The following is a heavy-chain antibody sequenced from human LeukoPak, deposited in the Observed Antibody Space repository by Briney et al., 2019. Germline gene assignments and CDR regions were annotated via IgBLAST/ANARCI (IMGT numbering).Heavy chain of an antibody. CDR2: ISSSGSTI. CDR1: GFTFSSYE. Sequence: GGSLRLSCAASGFTFSSYEMNWVRQAPGKGLEWVSYISSSGSTIYYADSVKGRFTISRDNAKNSLYLQMNSLRAEDTAVYYCARTDDYGDYEFDYWGQGTLVTVSS. J-gene: IGHJ4*02. V-gene: IGHV3-48*03. CDR3: ARTDDYGDYEFDY. D-gene: IGHD4-17*01.